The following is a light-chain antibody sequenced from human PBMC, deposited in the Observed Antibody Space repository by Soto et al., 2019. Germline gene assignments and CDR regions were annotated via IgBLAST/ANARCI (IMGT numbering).Light chain of an antibody. CDR1: QSISTW. J-gene: IGKJ1*01. V-gene: IGKV1-5*03. Sequence: DIQMTQSPSTLSASVGDRVTITCRASQSISTWLAWYQQKPGKAPKLLIYKASSLESGVPSRFSGSGSGTEFTLTISSLQPDDFETYYCEQYNSYWPFGQGTKVEIK. CDR2: KAS. CDR3: EQYNSYWP.